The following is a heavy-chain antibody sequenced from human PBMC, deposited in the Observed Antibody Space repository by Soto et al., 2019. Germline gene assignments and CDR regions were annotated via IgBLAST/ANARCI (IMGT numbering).Heavy chain of an antibody. D-gene: IGHD1-26*01. J-gene: IGHJ4*02. CDR1: GGIFSSYA. V-gene: IGHV1-69*13. CDR3: ARVGGVGAPPGADY. Sequence: SVKVSCKASGGIFSSYAISWLRQAPGQGLEWMGAVIPILGQAYYAQNLQDRVTITADESTRTTYMELSSLRSEDTAVYFCARVGGVGAPPGADYWGQGTLVTVS. CDR2: VIPILGQA.